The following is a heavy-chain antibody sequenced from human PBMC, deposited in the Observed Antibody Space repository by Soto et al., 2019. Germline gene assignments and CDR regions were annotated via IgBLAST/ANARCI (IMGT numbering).Heavy chain of an antibody. J-gene: IGHJ6*03. V-gene: IGHV4-4*02. CDR3: ARVSESYGSGSYSMAYYYYYMDV. CDR1: SGSISSINW. D-gene: IGHD3-10*01. Sequence: SETLSLTCAVSSGSISSINWWSWVRQPPGKGLEWIGEIYHSGSTNYNPPLKSRVTISVDKSKNQFSLKLSSVTAADTAVYYCARVSESYGSGSYSMAYYYYYMDVWGKGTTVTVSS. CDR2: IYHSGST.